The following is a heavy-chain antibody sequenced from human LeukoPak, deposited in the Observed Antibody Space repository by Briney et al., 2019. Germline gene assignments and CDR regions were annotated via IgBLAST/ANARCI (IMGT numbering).Heavy chain of an antibody. V-gene: IGHV3-30*03. CDR2: ISYDGSNK. J-gene: IGHJ4*02. D-gene: IGHD3-3*01. Sequence: GGSLRLSCAASGFTFSSYSMNWVRQAPGKGLEWVAVISYDGSNKYYADSVKGRFTISRDNSKNTLYLQMNSLRAEDTAVYYCARWHTIFGVVTANYFDYWGQGTLVTVSS. CDR3: ARWHTIFGVVTANYFDY. CDR1: GFTFSSYS.